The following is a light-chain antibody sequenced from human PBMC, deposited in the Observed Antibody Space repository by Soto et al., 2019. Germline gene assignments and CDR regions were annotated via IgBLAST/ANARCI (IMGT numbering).Light chain of an antibody. CDR1: QSVSSY. CDR2: DAS. V-gene: IGKV3-11*01. CDR3: QQRSNWIT. J-gene: IGKJ5*01. Sequence: EIVLTQSPATLSLSPGERATLSCRASQSVSSYLAWYQQKPGQAPRLLIYDASKMATGIPARFSGSGSGTDFTLTISSLEHEDVAVYYCQQRSNWITFGQGTRLEIK.